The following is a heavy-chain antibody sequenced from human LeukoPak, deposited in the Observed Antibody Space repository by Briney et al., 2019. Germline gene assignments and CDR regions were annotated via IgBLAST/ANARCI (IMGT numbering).Heavy chain of an antibody. CDR1: GYTFTGYY. CDR3: ARAGSDQYCTGGVCYSAY. D-gene: IGHD2-8*02. V-gene: IGHV1-2*02. J-gene: IGHJ4*02. Sequence: ASVKVSCKASGYTFTGYYMHWVRQAPGQGLEWMGWINPNSGGTNYAQKFQGRVTMTRDTSNSTACMELSRLRSDDTAVYYCARAGSDQYCTGGVCYSAYWGQGTLVTVSS. CDR2: INPNSGGT.